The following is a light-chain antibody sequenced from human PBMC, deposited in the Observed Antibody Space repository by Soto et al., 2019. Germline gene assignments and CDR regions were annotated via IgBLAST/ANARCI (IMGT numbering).Light chain of an antibody. CDR2: WAS. V-gene: IGKV4-1*01. J-gene: IGKJ2*01. Sequence: DIVMTQSPDSLAVSLGERATINCKSSQSVLYNSNDKNYLAWYQQKPGQPPKLLIYWASTRESGVPDRFSGSGSGTDFTLTISSLRAEDVAVYYCQQYYSTPQTFGQGTKLEIK. CDR1: QSVLYNSNDKNY. CDR3: QQYYSTPQT.